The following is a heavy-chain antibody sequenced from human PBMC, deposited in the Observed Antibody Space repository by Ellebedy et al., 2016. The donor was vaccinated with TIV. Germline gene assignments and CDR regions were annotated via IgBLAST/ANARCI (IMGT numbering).Heavy chain of an antibody. CDR2: ISYDGSNK. J-gene: IGHJ4*02. V-gene: IGHV3-30*18. D-gene: IGHD5-12*01. CDR1: GFTFSSYG. CDR3: AKSLWAGDSGYDSGDY. Sequence: GESLKISXAASGFTFSSYGMHWVRQAPGKGLEWVAVISYDGSNKYYADSVKGRFTISRDNSKNTLYLQMNSLRAEDTAVYYCAKSLWAGDSGYDSGDYWGQGTLVTVSS.